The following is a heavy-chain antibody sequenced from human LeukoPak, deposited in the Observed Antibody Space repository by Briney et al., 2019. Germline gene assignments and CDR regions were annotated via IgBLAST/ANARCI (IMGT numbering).Heavy chain of an antibody. Sequence: PGGSLRLSCTVSGFTFNSYAMSWVRQAPGKGLEWVSSISGNGDDTYHADSVKGRFTVSRDNSKSTLYLQMNSLRAEDTAVFYCARTIAQYTNSLRYYYYGMDVWGQGTTVTVSS. J-gene: IGHJ6*02. CDR3: ARTIAQYTNSLRYYYYGMDV. CDR1: GFTFNSYA. D-gene: IGHD6-13*01. CDR2: ISGNGDDT. V-gene: IGHV3-23*01.